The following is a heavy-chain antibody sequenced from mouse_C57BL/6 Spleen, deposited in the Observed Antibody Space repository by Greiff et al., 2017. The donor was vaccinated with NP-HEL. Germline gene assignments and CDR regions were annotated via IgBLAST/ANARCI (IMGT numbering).Heavy chain of an antibody. Sequence: VQLQQPGAELVRPGSSVKLSCKASGYTFPSYWMDWVTQRPGQGLEWIGNIYPSDSETHYNQKFKDKATLTVDKSSSTAYMQLSSLTSEDSAVYYCARSFGYYYAMDYWGQGTSGTVSS. J-gene: IGHJ4*01. CDR1: GYTFPSYW. V-gene: IGHV1-61*01. CDR3: ARSFGYYYAMDY. CDR2: IYPSDSET.